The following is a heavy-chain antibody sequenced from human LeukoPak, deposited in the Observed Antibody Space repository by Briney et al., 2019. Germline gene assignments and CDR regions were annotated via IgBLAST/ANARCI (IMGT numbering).Heavy chain of an antibody. V-gene: IGHV3-30*18. CDR3: AKSSSWYFDY. CDR1: GFTFSSYG. CDR2: ISYDGSNK. Sequence: GGSLRLSCAASGFTFSSYGMHWVRQAPGKGLEWVAVISYDGSNKYYADSVKGRFTISRDNSKNTLYLQMNSLGAEDTAVYYCAKSSSWYFDYWGQGTLVTVSS. D-gene: IGHD6-13*01. J-gene: IGHJ4*02.